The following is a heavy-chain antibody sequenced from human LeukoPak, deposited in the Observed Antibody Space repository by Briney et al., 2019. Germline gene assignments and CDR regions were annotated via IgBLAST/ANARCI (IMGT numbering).Heavy chain of an antibody. CDR2: INHSGST. J-gene: IGHJ5*02. CDR1: GGSFSTYY. D-gene: IGHD6-19*01. CDR3: ARDKKFPGIAVAGCWFDP. Sequence: KPSETLSLTCAVYGGSFSTYYWGWVRQTPGNGLEWIAEINHSGSTNYNPSLKSRVTVSIDTSKNQFSLKLSSVTAADTAVYYCARDKKFPGIAVAGCWFDPWGQGTLVTVSS. V-gene: IGHV4-34*01.